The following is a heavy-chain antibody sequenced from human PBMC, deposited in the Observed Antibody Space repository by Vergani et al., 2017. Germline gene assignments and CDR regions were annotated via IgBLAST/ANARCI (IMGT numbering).Heavy chain of an antibody. CDR2: INPSGGST. D-gene: IGHD3-16*01. CDR3: ARGEQYYYYYYGMDV. CDR1: GHTFTSYY. J-gene: IGHJ6*02. V-gene: IGHV1-46*01. Sequence: QVQLVQSGAEVKKPGASVKVSCKASGHTFTSYYMHWVRQAPGQGLEWMGIINPSGGSTSYAQKFQGRVTMTRDTSTSTVYMELSSLRSEDTAVYYCARGEQYYYYYYGMDVWGQGTTVTVSS.